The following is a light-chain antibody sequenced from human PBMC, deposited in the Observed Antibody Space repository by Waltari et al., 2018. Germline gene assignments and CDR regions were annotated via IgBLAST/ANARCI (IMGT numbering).Light chain of an antibody. J-gene: IGLJ2*01. CDR1: SSNIGAGYD. CDR2: DNN. Sequence: QSVLTQPPSVSGAPGQRVPIPCTGSSSNIGAGYDLTWYQQLPGTAPKLLIYDNNNRPSGVPDRFSGSKSGTSASLAITGLQAEDEADYYCQSYDRSLSGSVFGGGTKLTVL. V-gene: IGLV1-40*01. CDR3: QSYDRSLSGSV.